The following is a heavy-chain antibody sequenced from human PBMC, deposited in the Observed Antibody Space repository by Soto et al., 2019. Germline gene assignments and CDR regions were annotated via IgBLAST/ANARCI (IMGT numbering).Heavy chain of an antibody. CDR3: AKNPLLILTGRAAYFDI. D-gene: IGHD3-9*01. CDR1: GCTFSSYA. CDR2: ISGSGGST. V-gene: IGHV3-23*01. J-gene: IGHJ3*02. Sequence: PGGSLRLSCAASGCTFSSYAMSWVRQAPGKGLEWVSAISGSGGSTYYADSVKGRFTISRDNSKNTLYLQMNSLRAEDTAVYYCAKNPLLILTGRAAYFDIWGQGTMVTVSS.